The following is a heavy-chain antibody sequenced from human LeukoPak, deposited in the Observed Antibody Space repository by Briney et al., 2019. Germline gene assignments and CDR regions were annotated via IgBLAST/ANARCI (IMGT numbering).Heavy chain of an antibody. CDR2: INQDGNTK. Sequence: TGGSLRLSCAASGFTFSDSWMTWVRQAPGRGLEWVAEINQDGNTKSYMDSVEGRFTISRDNARNSMYLQMSSLRAEDTAVYYCAIDPAYGALDYWGQGTLVTVSS. V-gene: IGHV3-7*01. D-gene: IGHD4-17*01. J-gene: IGHJ4*02. CDR1: GFTFSDSW. CDR3: AIDPAYGALDY.